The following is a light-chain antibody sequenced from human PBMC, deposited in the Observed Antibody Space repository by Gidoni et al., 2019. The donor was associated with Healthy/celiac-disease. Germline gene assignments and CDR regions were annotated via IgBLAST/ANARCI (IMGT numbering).Light chain of an antibody. V-gene: IGKV1-39*01. CDR1: QSNSSY. CDR2: AAS. CDR3: QQSYSTPYT. Sequence: DIQMTQSPSTLSAPVGGRVTITCRASQSNSSYLNWYQQKPGKAPKLLIYAASSLQRGVPSRFSGSGSGTDFTLTISSLQAEDFATYYCQQSYSTPYTFGQGTKLEIK. J-gene: IGKJ2*01.